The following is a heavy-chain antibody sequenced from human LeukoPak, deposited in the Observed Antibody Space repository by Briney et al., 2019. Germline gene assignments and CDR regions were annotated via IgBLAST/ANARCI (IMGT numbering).Heavy chain of an antibody. Sequence: PGGSLRLSCAASGFPFTIYAMSWVRQAPGKGLEWVSSIGGSSTYYADFVKGRFTISRDTSKNTMDLQMNSPRAEDTAIYYCAKYRGFGDSYDSWGQGTLVTVSS. D-gene: IGHD3-10*01. CDR1: GFPFTIYA. CDR2: IGGSST. J-gene: IGHJ4*02. CDR3: AKYRGFGDSYDS. V-gene: IGHV3-23*01.